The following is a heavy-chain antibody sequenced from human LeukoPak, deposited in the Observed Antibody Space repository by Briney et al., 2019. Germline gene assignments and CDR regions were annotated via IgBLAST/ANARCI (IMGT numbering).Heavy chain of an antibody. V-gene: IGHV3-23*01. CDR1: GFTFSSYA. CDR3: AKDRADIVVVPAAYFDY. J-gene: IGHJ4*02. D-gene: IGHD2-2*01. Sequence: GGSLRLSCAASGFTFSSYAMSWVRQAPGKGLEWVSAISGSGGNTYYADSVKGRFTISRDNSKNTLYLQMNSLRAEDTAVYYCAKDRADIVVVPAAYFDYWGQGTLVTVSS. CDR2: ISGSGGNT.